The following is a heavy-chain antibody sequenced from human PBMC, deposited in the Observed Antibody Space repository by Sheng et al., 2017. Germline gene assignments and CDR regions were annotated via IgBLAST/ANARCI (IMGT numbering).Heavy chain of an antibody. D-gene: IGHD6-25*01. CDR3: ARAMGPPSGFYSFDY. Sequence: QVQLQESGPGLVKPSETLSLTCIVSGDSIASYYWNWIRQTPGKGLEWIGYFYYSGTTNYSPSLESRVAISGKTSKNQFSXKLNSVTAADTAVYYCARAMGPPSGFYSFDYWSQGTLVTVSS. J-gene: IGHJ4*01. CDR1: GDSIASYY. CDR2: FYYSGTT. V-gene: IGHV4-59*01.